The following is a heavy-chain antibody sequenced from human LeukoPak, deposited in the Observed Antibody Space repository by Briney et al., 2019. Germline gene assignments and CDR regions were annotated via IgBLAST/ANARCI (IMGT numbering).Heavy chain of an antibody. J-gene: IGHJ4*02. CDR2: ISSSSYI. Sequence: GGSLRLSCAASGFIFSSYTMNWVRQAPGEGLEWVSSISSSSYIYYADSVKGRFTISRDNSKNTLYLQMNSLRAEDTAVYYCTKSGLHYFDYWGQGTLVTVSS. D-gene: IGHD2-21*02. CDR3: TKSGLHYFDY. V-gene: IGHV3-21*04. CDR1: GFIFSSYT.